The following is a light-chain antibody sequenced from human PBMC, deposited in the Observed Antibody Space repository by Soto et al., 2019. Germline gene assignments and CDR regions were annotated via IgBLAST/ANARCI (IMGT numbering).Light chain of an antibody. CDR1: QSINNL. J-gene: IGKJ4*01. CDR3: QQYDSYPLT. V-gene: IGKV1-5*01. Sequence: DIQIPQSPNTLSASVGASVTITCRASQSINNLLAWYQQKPGKAPKFLIYDVSTLESGVPSRFSGSGSGTEFTLTISSLQPEDFATYYCQQYDSYPLTFGGGTKVDIK. CDR2: DVS.